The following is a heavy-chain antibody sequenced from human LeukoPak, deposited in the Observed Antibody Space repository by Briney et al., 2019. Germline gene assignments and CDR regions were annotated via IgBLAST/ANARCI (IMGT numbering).Heavy chain of an antibody. D-gene: IGHD6-19*01. V-gene: IGHV4-59*08. Sequence: SETLSLTCTVSGGSLSSYYWSWIRQPPGKGLEGLGYIYYSGNTNSNPSLKSRLTISVDTSKNQFSLKLSSVTAADTAVYYCARHPSAVAGKTFDYWGQGTLVTVSS. CDR2: IYYSGNT. J-gene: IGHJ4*02. CDR3: ARHPSAVAGKTFDY. CDR1: GGSLSSYY.